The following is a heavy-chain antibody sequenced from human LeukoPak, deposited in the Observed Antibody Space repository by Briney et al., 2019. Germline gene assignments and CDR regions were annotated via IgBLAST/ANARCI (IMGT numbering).Heavy chain of an antibody. CDR1: GYTFTTYG. J-gene: IGHJ5*02. CDR2: INPSGGST. CDR3: ARESSGSYNWFDP. V-gene: IGHV1-46*01. Sequence: GASVKVSCKSSGYTFTTYGITWVRQAPGQGLERMGIINPSGGSTSYAQKFQGRVTMTRDTSTSTVYMELSSLRSEDTAVYYCARESSGSYNWFDPWGQGTLVTVSS. D-gene: IGHD1-26*01.